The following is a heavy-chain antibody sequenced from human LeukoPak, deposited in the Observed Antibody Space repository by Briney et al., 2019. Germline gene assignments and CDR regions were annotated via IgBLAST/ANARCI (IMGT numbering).Heavy chain of an antibody. V-gene: IGHV3-23*01. CDR1: VFTFSSYA. CDR3: ASLRSGIYTSFDV. CDR2: ISRSVGST. Sequence: GRSLRLPRAVSVFTFSSYAMSGVPGAPGRGLVGGSSISRSVGSTSYADSVRGRFTLSRDNSKNSLYLQMNSLRAEHTAVYYCASLRSGIYTSFDVGGQGSLVTVYS. D-gene: IGHD3-10*01. J-gene: IGHJ4*02.